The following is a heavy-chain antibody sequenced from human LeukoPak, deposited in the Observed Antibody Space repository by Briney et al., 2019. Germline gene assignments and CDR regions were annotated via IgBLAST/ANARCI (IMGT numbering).Heavy chain of an antibody. Sequence: SVKVSCKASGGTFISYAISWVRQAPGQGREWMGRIIPIFGTANYAQKFQGRVTITTDESTGTAYMELSSLRSEDTAVYYCARERLAAAGPTHYWGQGTLVTVSS. V-gene: IGHV1-69*05. CDR3: ARERLAAAGPTHY. CDR1: GGTFISYA. J-gene: IGHJ4*02. CDR2: IIPIFGTA. D-gene: IGHD6-13*01.